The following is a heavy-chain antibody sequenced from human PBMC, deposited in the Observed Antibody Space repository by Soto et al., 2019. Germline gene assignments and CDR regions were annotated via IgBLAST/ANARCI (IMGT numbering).Heavy chain of an antibody. V-gene: IGHV1-3*01. D-gene: IGHD5-12*01. CDR2: INGGSGNT. J-gene: IGHJ4*02. CDR3: ARVKGAYDWGCFDY. Sequence: QVQLVQSGAEVKKPGASVKVSCKASGYTFTTYTIHWVRQAPGQRLEWMGWINGGSGNTKYSQKFQDRVTITRDRSASTAYMELSNLRSDDTAVYYCARVKGAYDWGCFDYWGKGTLVTVSS. CDR1: GYTFTTYT.